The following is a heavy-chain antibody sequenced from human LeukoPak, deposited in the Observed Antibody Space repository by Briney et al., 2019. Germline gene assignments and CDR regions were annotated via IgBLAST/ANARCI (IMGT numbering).Heavy chain of an antibody. Sequence: SGTLSLTCGVSGGSITNTNYWTWVRQPPGKGLEWIGEVNLQGSTNYNPSLMGRVAIAVDTSENHISLQLTSVTAADTAVYYCARDKTGNNWFDPWGQGTLVTVSS. J-gene: IGHJ5*02. CDR2: VNLQGST. V-gene: IGHV4-4*02. CDR1: GGSITNTNY. CDR3: ARDKTGNNWFDP. D-gene: IGHD3-9*01.